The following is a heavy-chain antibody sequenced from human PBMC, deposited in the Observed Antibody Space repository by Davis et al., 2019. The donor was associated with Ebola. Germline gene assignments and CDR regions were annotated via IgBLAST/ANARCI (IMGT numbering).Heavy chain of an antibody. CDR1: GGSFSGYY. D-gene: IGHD3-10*01. J-gene: IGHJ3*02. CDR3: ARHRDSPHGAFDI. CDR2: INHSGST. Sequence: PSETLSLTCAVYGGSFSGYYWSWIRQPPGKGLEWIGEINHSGSTNYNPSLKSRVTISVDTSKNQFSLKLSSVTAADTAVYYCARHRDSPHGAFDIWGQGTMVTVSS. V-gene: IGHV4-34*01.